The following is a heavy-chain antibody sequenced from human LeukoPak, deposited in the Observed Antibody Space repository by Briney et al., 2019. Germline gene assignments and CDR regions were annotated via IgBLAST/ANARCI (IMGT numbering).Heavy chain of an antibody. Sequence: GGSLRLSCAASGFTFDDYGMSWVRQAPGKGLEWVSGINWNGGSTGYADSVKGRFTISRDNAKNSLYLQMNSLRAEDTALYHCARAVCSSTSCYHYYYYYMDVWGKGTTVTVSS. V-gene: IGHV3-20*01. CDR2: INWNGGST. J-gene: IGHJ6*03. CDR3: ARAVCSSTSCYHYYYYYMDV. D-gene: IGHD2-2*01. CDR1: GFTFDDYG.